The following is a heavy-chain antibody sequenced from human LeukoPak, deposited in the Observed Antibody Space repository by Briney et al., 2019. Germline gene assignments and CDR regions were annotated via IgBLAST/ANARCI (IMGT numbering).Heavy chain of an antibody. V-gene: IGHV3-30*02. CDR2: MRYDGSNR. CDR3: AKGRYYYGSGSPFDY. J-gene: IGHJ4*02. Sequence: GGSLRLSCAASGFTFSSYGMHWVRQAPGKGLEWVAFMRYDGSNRNYADSVKGRFTISRDNSKNTLYLQMNSLRAEDTAVYYCAKGRYYYGSGSPFDYWGQGTLVTVSS. CDR1: GFTFSSYG. D-gene: IGHD3-10*01.